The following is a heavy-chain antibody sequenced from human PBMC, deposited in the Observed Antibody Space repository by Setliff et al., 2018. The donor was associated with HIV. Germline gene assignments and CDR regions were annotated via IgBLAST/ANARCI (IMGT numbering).Heavy chain of an antibody. J-gene: IGHJ4*02. CDR2: LNTDGSST. D-gene: IGHD6-13*01. CDR1: GFTFSSYW. CDR3: GRDVHDAAADN. V-gene: IGHV3-74*03. Sequence: PGGSLRLSCAASGFTFSSYWMHWVRQAPGKGLAWVSRLNTDGSSTKYADSVKGRFTISRDNAKNTLYLQMNSLGVEDTALYYCGRDVHDAAADNWGRGTLVTVSS.